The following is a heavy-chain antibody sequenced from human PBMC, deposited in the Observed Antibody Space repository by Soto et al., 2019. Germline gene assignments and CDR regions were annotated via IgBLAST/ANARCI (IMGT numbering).Heavy chain of an antibody. CDR2: INPRGGST. CDR1: GYTFTRYY. D-gene: IGHD6-6*01. J-gene: IGHJ4*02. Sequence: ASVKVSCQASGYTFTRYYIHWVRQAPGQGLEWMGIINPRGGSTTYAQKFQGRVTLTSDTSTSTAYMELSRLRSEDTAVYFCARDSIVARYYFDYWGQGTPVTVSS. CDR3: ARDSIVARYYFDY. V-gene: IGHV1-46*01.